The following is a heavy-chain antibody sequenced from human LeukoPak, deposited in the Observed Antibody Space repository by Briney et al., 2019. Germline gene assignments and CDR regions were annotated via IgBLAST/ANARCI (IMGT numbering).Heavy chain of an antibody. CDR1: GGTFSSYA. V-gene: IGHV1-69*13. CDR2: IIPIFGTA. D-gene: IGHD1-1*01. Sequence: PVKVSCKASGGTFSSYAISWVRQAPGQGLEWMGGIIPIFGTANYAQKFQGRVTIAADESTSTAYMELSSLRSEDTAVYYCAKAPLYKKYFDYWGQGTLVTVSS. J-gene: IGHJ4*02. CDR3: AKAPLYKKYFDY.